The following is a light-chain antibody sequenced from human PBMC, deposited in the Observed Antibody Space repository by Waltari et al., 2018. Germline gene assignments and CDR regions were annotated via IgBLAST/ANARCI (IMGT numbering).Light chain of an antibody. V-gene: IGKV1-39*01. Sequence: DIQMTQSPSSLSASVGDSVTNTCRASQSISSYLNWYQQKPGKAPKLLIYAASSLQSGVPSRFSGSGSGTDFTLTISSLQPEDFATYYCQQSYSTPRTFGQGTKVEIK. CDR3: QQSYSTPRT. CDR1: QSISSY. J-gene: IGKJ1*01. CDR2: AAS.